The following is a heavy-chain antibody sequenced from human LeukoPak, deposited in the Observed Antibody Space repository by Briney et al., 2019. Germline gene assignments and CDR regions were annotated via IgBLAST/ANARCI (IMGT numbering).Heavy chain of an antibody. J-gene: IGHJ3*02. CDR1: GFTFSSYG. V-gene: IGHV3-30*02. D-gene: IGHD3-10*02. CDR3: AKATFGERDAFDI. Sequence: PGGSLRLSCAASGFTFSSYGMHWVRQAPGKGLEWVAFIRYDGSNKYYADSVKGRFTISRDNSKNTLYLQMNSLRAEDTAVYYCAKATFGERDAFDIWGQGTMVTVSS. CDR2: IRYDGSNK.